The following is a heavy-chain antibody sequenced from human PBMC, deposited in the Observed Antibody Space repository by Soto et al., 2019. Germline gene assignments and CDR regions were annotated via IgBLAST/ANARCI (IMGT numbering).Heavy chain of an antibody. CDR3: AKDFMDYGDYEADYYYGMDV. V-gene: IGHV3-30*18. Sequence: GGSLRLSCAASGFTFSSYGMHWVRQAPGKGLEWVAVISYDGSNKYYADSVKGRFTISRDNSKNTLYLQMNSLRAEDTAVYYCAKDFMDYGDYEADYYYGMDVWGQGTTVTVSS. CDR2: ISYDGSNK. CDR1: GFTFSSYG. D-gene: IGHD4-17*01. J-gene: IGHJ6*02.